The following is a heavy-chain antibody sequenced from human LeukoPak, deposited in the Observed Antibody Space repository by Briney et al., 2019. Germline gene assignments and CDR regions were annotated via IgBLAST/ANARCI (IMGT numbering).Heavy chain of an antibody. CDR3: AKALYDSSGYTTELLDY. V-gene: IGHV3-7*01. D-gene: IGHD3-22*01. Sequence: GGSLRLSCAASGFTFSSYWMSWVRQAPGKGLEWVANIKQDGSEKYYVDSVKGRFTISRDNSKNTLYLQMNSLRAEDTAVYYCAKALYDSSGYTTELLDYWGQGTLVTVSS. CDR2: IKQDGSEK. CDR1: GFTFSSYW. J-gene: IGHJ4*02.